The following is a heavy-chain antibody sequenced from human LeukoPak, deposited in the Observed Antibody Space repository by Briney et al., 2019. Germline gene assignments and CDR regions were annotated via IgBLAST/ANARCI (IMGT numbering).Heavy chain of an antibody. D-gene: IGHD1-1*01. V-gene: IGHV3-21*01. Sequence: PGGSLRLSCAASGFTFSSYSMNWVRQAPGKGLEWVSSISSSSNYIYYADSVEGRFTISRDNAKNSLYLQMNSLRAEDTAVYYCAKGDKRNLDYWGQGTLVTVSS. CDR3: AKGDKRNLDY. J-gene: IGHJ4*02. CDR1: GFTFSSYS. CDR2: ISSSSNYI.